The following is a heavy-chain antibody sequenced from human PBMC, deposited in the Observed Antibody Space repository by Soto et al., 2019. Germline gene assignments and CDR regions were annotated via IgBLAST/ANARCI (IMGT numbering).Heavy chain of an antibody. CDR2: ISKNGSKK. CDR1: GFTFSHYG. D-gene: IGHD5-18*01. J-gene: IGHJ4*02. V-gene: IGHV3-30*03. CDR3: ARGFSYASLGY. Sequence: GGSLRLSCAASGFTFSHYGMHWVRQAPGKGLEWVSFISKNGSKKYYADSMKGRFTISRDNAKNSVYLEMNSLREEDTGVYYCARGFSYASLGYWGQGTLVTVS.